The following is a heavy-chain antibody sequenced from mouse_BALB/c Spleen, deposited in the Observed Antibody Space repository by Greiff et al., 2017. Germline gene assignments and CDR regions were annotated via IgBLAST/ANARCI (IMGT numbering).Heavy chain of an antibody. D-gene: IGHD2-1*01. Sequence: DLVKPGASVKLSCKASGYTFTSYWINWINQRPGQGLEWIGRIAPGSGSTYYNEMFKGKATLTVDTSSSTAYIQLSSLSSEDSAVYFCARYGHYEDYFDYWGQGTTLTVSA. CDR2: IAPGSGST. J-gene: IGHJ2*01. V-gene: IGHV1S41*01. CDR3: ARYGHYEDYFDY. CDR1: GYTFTSYW.